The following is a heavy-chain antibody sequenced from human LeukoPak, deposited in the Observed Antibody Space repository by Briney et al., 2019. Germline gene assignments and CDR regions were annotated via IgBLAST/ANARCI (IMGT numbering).Heavy chain of an antibody. CDR2: INTNTGNP. J-gene: IGHJ3*02. D-gene: IGHD3-16*01. Sequence: EASVKVSCKASGYTFTSYSINWVRQAPGQGLEWMGWINTNTGNPTYAQGFTGRFVFSLDTSVSTAYLQISSLKAEDTAVYYCASVDLGAGVNAFDIWGQGTMVTVSS. CDR1: GYTFTSYS. V-gene: IGHV7-4-1*02. CDR3: ASVDLGAGVNAFDI.